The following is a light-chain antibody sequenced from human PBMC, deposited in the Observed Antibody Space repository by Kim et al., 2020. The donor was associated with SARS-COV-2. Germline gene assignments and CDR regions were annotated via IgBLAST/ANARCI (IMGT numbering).Light chain of an antibody. CDR2: DVS. Sequence: QSITISCTGTSSDVGGYNYVSWYHQHPGKAPKLMIYDVSNRPSGVSNRFSGSKSGNTASLTISGLQAEDEADYYCSSYTSSSTYVVFGGGTQLTVL. V-gene: IGLV2-14*03. J-gene: IGLJ2*01. CDR1: SSDVGGYNY. CDR3: SSYTSSSTYVV.